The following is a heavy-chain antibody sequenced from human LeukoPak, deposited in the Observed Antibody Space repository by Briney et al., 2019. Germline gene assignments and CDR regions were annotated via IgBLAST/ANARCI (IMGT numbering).Heavy chain of an antibody. V-gene: IGHV1-69*05. Sequence: GASVKVSCKASGGTFSSYAISWVRQAPGQGLEWMGGSIPIFGTANYAQKFQGRVTITTDESTSTAYMELSSLRSEDTAVYYCAGGYCSGGSCYNWFDPWGQGTLVTVSS. D-gene: IGHD2-15*01. CDR1: GGTFSSYA. CDR2: SIPIFGTA. J-gene: IGHJ5*02. CDR3: AGGYCSGGSCYNWFDP.